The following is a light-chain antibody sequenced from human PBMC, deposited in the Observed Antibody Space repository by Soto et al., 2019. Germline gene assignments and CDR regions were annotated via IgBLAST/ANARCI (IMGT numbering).Light chain of an antibody. CDR2: AAS. Sequence: EIVLTQSPGTLSLSPGERATLSCRASQSVSSTFLAWYQQKPGQAPRLLIDAASSRAAGIPDRFSGSGSGADFTLTITSLEPDDFAVYYCQQYDSSLFNFGPGTKVDIK. CDR3: QQYDSSLFN. CDR1: QSVSSTF. J-gene: IGKJ3*01. V-gene: IGKV3-20*01.